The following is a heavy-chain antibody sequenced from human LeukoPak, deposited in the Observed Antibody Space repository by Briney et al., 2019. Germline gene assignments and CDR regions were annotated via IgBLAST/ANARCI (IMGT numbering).Heavy chain of an antibody. D-gene: IGHD5-18*01. CDR3: AKVSGIQLWFGY. CDR2: ISGSGGST. J-gene: IGHJ4*02. Sequence: QPGGSLRLSCTASGFTFGSYAMSWVRQAPGKGLEWVSAISGSGGSTYYADSVKGRFTISRDNSKNTLYLQMNSLRAEDTAVYYCAKVSGIQLWFGYWGQGTLVTVSS. CDR1: GFTFGSYA. V-gene: IGHV3-23*01.